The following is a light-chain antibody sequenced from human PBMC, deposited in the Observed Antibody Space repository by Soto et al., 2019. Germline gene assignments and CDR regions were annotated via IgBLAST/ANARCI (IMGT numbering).Light chain of an antibody. Sequence: DIQMTQSPSSLAASVGDRVTITCQASQDIKNYLNWYHQKPGKAPKLLIYEASNLETGVPSRFSGSGSGRSFTFTISSLQPEDIATYYCQQCDDFITFGGGTRIEIK. CDR2: EAS. CDR1: QDIKNY. CDR3: QQCDDFIT. J-gene: IGKJ4*01. V-gene: IGKV1-33*01.